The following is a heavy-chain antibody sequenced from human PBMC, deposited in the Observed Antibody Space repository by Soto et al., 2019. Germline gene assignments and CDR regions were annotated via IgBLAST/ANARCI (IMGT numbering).Heavy chain of an antibody. CDR3: AREENCSGGTCYSEYFHR. Sequence: GPSVKVSCKASGGTFSSYAISWVRQAPGQGLEWMGGIIPIFGTANYAQKFQGRVTITADESTSTAYMELSSLRSEDTAIYYCAREENCSGGTCYSEYFHRWGQGTLVTVSS. CDR2: IIPIFGTA. J-gene: IGHJ1*01. CDR1: GGTFSSYA. D-gene: IGHD2-15*01. V-gene: IGHV1-69*13.